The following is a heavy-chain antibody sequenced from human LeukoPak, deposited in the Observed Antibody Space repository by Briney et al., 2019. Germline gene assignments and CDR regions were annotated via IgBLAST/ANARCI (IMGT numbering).Heavy chain of an antibody. J-gene: IGHJ4*02. CDR3: AKGRWLVDY. D-gene: IGHD5-24*01. CDR1: GFTFSSYG. Sequence: GGSLRLSCAASGFTFSSYGMHWVRQAPGKGLEWVALIWSDGSQKFYADSVKGQFTISRDNSKNTLYLQMNSLRAEDTAVYYCAKGRWLVDYWGQGTLVTVSS. V-gene: IGHV3-30*02. CDR2: IWSDGSQK.